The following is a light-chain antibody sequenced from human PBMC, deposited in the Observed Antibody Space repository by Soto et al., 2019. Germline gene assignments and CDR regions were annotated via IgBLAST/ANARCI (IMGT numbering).Light chain of an antibody. CDR2: EVS. CDR3: SSYAGNNYYV. Sequence: QSALTQPASVSGSPGQSITISCTGTSGDIGSYNRVSWYQQHPGKAPKSMIYEVSKRPSGVPDRFSGSKFGNTASLTVSGLQAEDEADYYCSSYAGNNYYVFGTGTKLTVL. V-gene: IGLV2-8*01. J-gene: IGLJ1*01. CDR1: SGDIGSYNR.